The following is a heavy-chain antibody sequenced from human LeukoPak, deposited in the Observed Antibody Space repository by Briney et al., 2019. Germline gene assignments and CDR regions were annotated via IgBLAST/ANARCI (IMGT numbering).Heavy chain of an antibody. CDR1: GGSISSYY. CDR2: IYYSGST. V-gene: IGHV4-59*01. J-gene: IGHJ5*02. Sequence: SETLSLTCTVSGGSISSYYWSWIRQPPGKGLEWIGYIYYSGSTNYNPSLKSRVTISVDTSKNQFSLNLSSVTAADTAVYYCARADYGSRSYEVRSTRFDPWGQGTLVTVSS. D-gene: IGHD3-10*01. CDR3: ARADYGSRSYEVRSTRFDP.